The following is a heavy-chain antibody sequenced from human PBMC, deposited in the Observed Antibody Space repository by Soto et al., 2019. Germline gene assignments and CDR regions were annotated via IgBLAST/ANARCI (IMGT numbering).Heavy chain of an antibody. J-gene: IGHJ4*02. CDR3: AKGGGAPGYPIDY. D-gene: IGHD3-9*01. CDR1: GFTFGNYA. V-gene: IGHV3-30*18. CDR2: ISYDGSKR. Sequence: ESGGDVVQPGKSLRLSCAGSGFTFGNYAMYWVRQAPGKGLEWVAFISYDGSKRYHIDSVKGQFTISRDNSRNTLYLQMDSLRPEDTAVYYCAKGGGAPGYPIDYWGQGTLVTVSS.